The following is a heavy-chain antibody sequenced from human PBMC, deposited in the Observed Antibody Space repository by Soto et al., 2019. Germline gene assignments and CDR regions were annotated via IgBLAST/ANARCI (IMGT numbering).Heavy chain of an antibody. Sequence: PSETLSLTCSVSGGSNSSGYYWGWIRQPPGKGLEWIGSIYYSGSTYNNTSVRSPVSMSIDTSKDQFSLKLKSVTAADTALYFCARQRTSVVTQAYFDVWGPGSLVTVSS. CDR3: ARQRTSVVTQAYFDV. J-gene: IGHJ4*02. CDR2: IYYSGST. V-gene: IGHV4-39*01. D-gene: IGHD2-21*02. CDR1: GGSNSSGYY.